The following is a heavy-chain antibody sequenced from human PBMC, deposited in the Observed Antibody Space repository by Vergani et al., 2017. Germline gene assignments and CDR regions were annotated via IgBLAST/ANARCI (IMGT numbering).Heavy chain of an antibody. CDR1: GLYFSGFS. CDR3: VKDHPVFDE. Sequence: QFRLVQSGGGVVQPGRSLTLPCVDSGLYFSGFSMEWVRQAPGKGLEWVAVISHDGVKTFYAESVKGRFSISRDNSKNTLYLEMNSLSAEDTALYHCVKDHPVFDEWGRGTLVSVS. J-gene: IGHJ4*02. V-gene: IGHV3-30-3*01. CDR2: ISHDGVKT.